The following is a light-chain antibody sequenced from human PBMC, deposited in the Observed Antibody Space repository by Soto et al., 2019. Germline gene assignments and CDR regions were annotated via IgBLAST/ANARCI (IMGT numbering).Light chain of an antibody. CDR3: QSYDNSLGAAYV. CDR2: GNN. J-gene: IGLJ1*01. V-gene: IGLV1-40*01. CDR1: SSNIGAGYA. Sequence: QSVLTQPPSVSGAPGQRVTISCTGSSSNIGAGYAVHWYQQLPGTAPKLLIFGNNNRPSGVPDRFSASRSGTSASLAITGLQDEDESDYYYQSYDNSLGAAYVFGTGTKLTVL.